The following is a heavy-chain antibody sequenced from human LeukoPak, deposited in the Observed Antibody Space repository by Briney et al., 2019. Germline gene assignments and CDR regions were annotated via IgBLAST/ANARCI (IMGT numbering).Heavy chain of an antibody. V-gene: IGHV3-48*04. Sequence: QAGGSLRLSCAASGFSFSSYSMNWVRQAPGKGLEWVSYISHTGSTIYYADSVKGRFTISRDNAKNSLYLQMNSLRAEDTAVYYCARDGEAGGYFDYWGQGTLVTVSS. CDR1: GFSFSSYS. J-gene: IGHJ4*02. D-gene: IGHD3-10*01. CDR2: ISHTGSTI. CDR3: ARDGEAGGYFDY.